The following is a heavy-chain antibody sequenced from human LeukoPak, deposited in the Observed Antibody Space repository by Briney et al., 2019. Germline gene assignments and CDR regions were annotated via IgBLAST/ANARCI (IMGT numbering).Heavy chain of an antibody. CDR1: GYIFTDYA. CDR3: ARGRGTSGSNRDFYYYYYMDV. V-gene: IGHV1-3*01. CDR2: MNGGNGNT. D-gene: IGHD2-15*01. J-gene: IGHJ6*03. Sequence: ASVKVSCKASGYIFTDYAIHWLRQAPGQRPEWMGWMNGGNGNTKYSQKFQGRITLIRDASAATAYMELSSLRHDDLAVYYCARGRGTSGSNRDFYYYYYMDVWGKGTTVTVSS.